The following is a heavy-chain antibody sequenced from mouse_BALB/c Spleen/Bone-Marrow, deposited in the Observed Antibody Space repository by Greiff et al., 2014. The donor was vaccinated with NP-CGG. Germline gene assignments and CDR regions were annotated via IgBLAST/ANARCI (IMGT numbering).Heavy chain of an antibody. J-gene: IGHJ3*01. D-gene: IGHD1-1*01. CDR3: AKGHYGSSPFAY. CDR2: IWRGGTT. CDR1: GFSLTNYG. V-gene: IGHV2-5*01. Sequence: QVQLQQSGPRLVQPSQSLSITCTVSGFSLTNYGIYWVRQSPGKGLEWLGVIWRGGTTDYNAAFMSRLSITKDSSKSQVFFKMNSLQADDTAIYYCAKGHYGSSPFAYWGQGTLVTVSA.